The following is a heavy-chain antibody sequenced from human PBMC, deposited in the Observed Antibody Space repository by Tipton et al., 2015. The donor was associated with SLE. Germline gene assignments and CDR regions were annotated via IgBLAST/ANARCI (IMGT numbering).Heavy chain of an antibody. CDR3: AGGSVTVNY. CDR1: GGSFSGYY. V-gene: IGHV4-34*01. D-gene: IGHD4-23*01. Sequence: LSLTCAVYGGSFSGYYWSWIRQPPGKGLEWIGEINHSGSTNYNPSLKSRVTISVDTSKNQFSLKLSSVTAADTAVYYCAGGSVTVNYWGQGTLVTVSS. CDR2: INHSGST. J-gene: IGHJ4*02.